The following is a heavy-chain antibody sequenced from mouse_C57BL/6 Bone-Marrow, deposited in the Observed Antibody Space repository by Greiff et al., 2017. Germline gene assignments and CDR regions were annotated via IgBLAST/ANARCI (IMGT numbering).Heavy chain of an antibody. CDR3: ARRASSFAY. Sequence: VQLKESGPELVKPGASVKIPCKASGYTFTDYNMDWVKQSHGKSLEWIGDINPNNGGTIYNQKFKGKATLTVDKSSSTAYMELRSLTSEDTAVYYCARRASSFAYWGQETLVTVSA. D-gene: IGHD3-3*01. CDR1: GYTFTDYN. CDR2: INPNNGGT. J-gene: IGHJ3*01. V-gene: IGHV1-18*01.